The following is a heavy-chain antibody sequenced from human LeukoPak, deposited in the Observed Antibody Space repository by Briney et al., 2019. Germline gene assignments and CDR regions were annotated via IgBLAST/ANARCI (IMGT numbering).Heavy chain of an antibody. CDR2: IYSGGST. J-gene: IGHJ6*02. CDR1: GFTLSSYA. V-gene: IGHV3-66*01. Sequence: GGSLRLSCAASGFTLSSYAMSWVRQAPGKGLEWVSVIYSGGSTYYADSVKGRFTISRDNSKNTLYLQMNSLRAEDTAVYYCAREVIVGVVYGMDVWGQGTTVTVSS. D-gene: IGHD3-3*01. CDR3: AREVIVGVVYGMDV.